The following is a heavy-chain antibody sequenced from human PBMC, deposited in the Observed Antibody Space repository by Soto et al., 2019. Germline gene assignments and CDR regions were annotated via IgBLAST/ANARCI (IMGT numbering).Heavy chain of an antibody. CDR1: GGSISSGGYY. V-gene: IGHV4-31*03. CDR3: ARRGNDYTFYYYFDY. Sequence: SETLSLTCTFSGGSISSGGYYWSWIRQHPGKGLEWIGYIYYSGSTYYNPSLKSRVTISVDTSKNQFSLKLSSVTAADTAVYYCARRGNDYTFYYYFDYWGQGTLVTVSS. J-gene: IGHJ4*02. CDR2: IYYSGST. D-gene: IGHD4-4*01.